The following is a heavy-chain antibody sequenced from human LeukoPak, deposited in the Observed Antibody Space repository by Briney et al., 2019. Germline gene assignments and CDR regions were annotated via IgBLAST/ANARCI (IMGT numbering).Heavy chain of an antibody. V-gene: IGHV4-59*08. D-gene: IGHD2-21*02. CDR1: GASISSYY. Sequence: SETLSLTCTVSGASISSYYWSWIRQPPGKGLEWIAYIYYSGSTNYNPSLKSRLTISVHTSKNQFSMKLSSVTAADTAVYYCARGGQPLLGNWFDPWGRGTLVTVSS. J-gene: IGHJ5*02. CDR3: ARGGQPLLGNWFDP. CDR2: IYYSGST.